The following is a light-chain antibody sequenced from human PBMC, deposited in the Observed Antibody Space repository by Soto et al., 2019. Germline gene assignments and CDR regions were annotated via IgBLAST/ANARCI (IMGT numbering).Light chain of an antibody. V-gene: IGLV1-47*01. CDR3: AAWDDSLSGRV. J-gene: IGLJ3*02. Sequence: QSVLTQPPSASGTPGQRVTISCSGSSSNIGSNSVYWYQQLPGTAPRLLICRNDQRPSGVPDRFSGSKSGTSASLAISGLRSEDEADYYCAAWDDSLSGRVFGGGTQLTVL. CDR1: SSNIGSNS. CDR2: RND.